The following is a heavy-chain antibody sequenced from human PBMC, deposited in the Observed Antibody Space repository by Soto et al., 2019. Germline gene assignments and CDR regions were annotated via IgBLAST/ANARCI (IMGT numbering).Heavy chain of an antibody. D-gene: IGHD2-2*01. CDR1: GGSFSGCY. Sequence: PSETLSLTCVVYGGSFSGCYWSWIRQSPGKGLEWIGGINHRGSTNYNPSLESRVTISVDTSKNQFSLKLPSVTAADTAMYYCARDGFCTSTTCRVGNWFDPWGKGTLVTVSS. J-gene: IGHJ5*02. CDR3: ARDGFCTSTTCRVGNWFDP. CDR2: INHRGST. V-gene: IGHV4-34*01.